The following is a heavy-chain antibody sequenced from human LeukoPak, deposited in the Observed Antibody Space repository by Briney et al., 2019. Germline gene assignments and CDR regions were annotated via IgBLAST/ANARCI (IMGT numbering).Heavy chain of an antibody. D-gene: IGHD4-17*01. V-gene: IGHV1-46*01. CDR2: INPSGGST. Sequence: ASVKVSCKASGYTFTSYYMHWVRQAPGQGLEWMGIINPSGGSTSYAQKFQGRVTMTRDTSTSTVYMELSSLRSEDTAVYYCASGPRGALRGMRKSDYYYGMDVWGQGTTVTVSS. CDR1: GYTFTSYY. J-gene: IGHJ6*02. CDR3: ASGPRGALRGMRKSDYYYGMDV.